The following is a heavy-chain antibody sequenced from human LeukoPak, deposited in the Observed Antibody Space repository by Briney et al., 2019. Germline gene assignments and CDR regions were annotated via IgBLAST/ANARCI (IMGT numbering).Heavy chain of an antibody. CDR2: ISVYNGNT. Sequence: ASVKVSCKASGYTFTSYGISWVRQAPGQGLEWMGWISVYNGNTNYAQKFQGRVTMTRDMSTSTVYMELSSLRSEDTAVYYCARDTVTRMDYWGQGTLVTVSS. J-gene: IGHJ4*02. CDR3: ARDTVTRMDY. V-gene: IGHV1-18*01. CDR1: GYTFTSYG. D-gene: IGHD4-17*01.